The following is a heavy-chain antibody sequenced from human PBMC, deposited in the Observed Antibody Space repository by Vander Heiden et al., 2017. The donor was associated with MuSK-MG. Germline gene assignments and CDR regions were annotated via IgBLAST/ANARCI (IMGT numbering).Heavy chain of an antibody. CDR2: IYYSGST. J-gene: IGHJ4*02. D-gene: IGHD6-19*01. V-gene: IGHV4-39*01. Sequence: QLQLQESGPGLVKPSETLSLPCTVPGGSIRSSSYYWGWIRQPPGKGLEWIGSIYYSGSTYYNPSLKSRVTISVDTSKNQFSLKLSSVTAADTAVYYCARNAVIISSGWYYFDYWGQGTLVTVSS. CDR3: ARNAVIISSGWYYFDY. CDR1: GGSIRSSSYY.